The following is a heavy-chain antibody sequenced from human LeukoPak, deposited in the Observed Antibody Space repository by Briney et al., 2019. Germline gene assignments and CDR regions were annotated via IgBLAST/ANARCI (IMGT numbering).Heavy chain of an antibody. J-gene: IGHJ4*02. CDR3: ARDEYYYGSGSYFDY. D-gene: IGHD3-10*01. CDR1: GGSISSYY. CDR2: IYTSGST. Sequence: SETLSLTCTVSGGSISSYYWSWIRQPAGKGLEWIGRIYTSGSTNYNPSLKSRVTMSVDTSKNQFSLQLSSVTAADPAVYYCARDEYYYGSGSYFDYWGQGTLVTVSS. V-gene: IGHV4-4*07.